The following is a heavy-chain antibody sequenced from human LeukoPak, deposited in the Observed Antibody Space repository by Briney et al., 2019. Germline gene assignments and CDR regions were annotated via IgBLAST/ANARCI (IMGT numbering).Heavy chain of an antibody. D-gene: IGHD2-15*01. Sequence: PGGSLRLSCAASGFTFSSYSMDWVRQAPGKGLEWVSYTSSRSSTIKYADSVRGRFTISRDNAENSLYLQMNSLRDEDTAVYYCARARGTGWYFDLWGRGTLVTVSS. CDR2: TSSRSSTI. J-gene: IGHJ2*01. CDR1: GFTFSSYS. V-gene: IGHV3-48*02. CDR3: ARARGTGWYFDL.